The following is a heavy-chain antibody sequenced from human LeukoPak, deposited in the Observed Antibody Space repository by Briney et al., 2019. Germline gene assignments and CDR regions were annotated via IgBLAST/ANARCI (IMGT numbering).Heavy chain of an antibody. D-gene: IGHD2-15*01. V-gene: IGHV1-2*02. CDR2: INPNSGDI. CDR3: ARDRADCSGGTRYNHRFDY. Sequence: GASVKVSCKVSGYTFTDYYLHWVRQAPGQGLEWMGWINPNSGDINFAQNFQGRVTMTSDTSISTVYMELSSLRSDDTAVYYCARDRADCSGGTRYNHRFDYWGQGTLVTVSS. CDR1: GYTFTDYY. J-gene: IGHJ4*02.